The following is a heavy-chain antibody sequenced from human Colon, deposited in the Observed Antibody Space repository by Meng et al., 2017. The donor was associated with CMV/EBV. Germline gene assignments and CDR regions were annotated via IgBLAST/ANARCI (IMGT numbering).Heavy chain of an antibody. D-gene: IGHD3-10*01. CDR1: GASITTYY. J-gene: IGHJ4*02. CDR3: VRAAARGVPVDH. V-gene: IGHV4-4*07. Sequence: VHFQESGPALVKPSGTLSLSCSGFGASITTYYWAWIRQPAGKGLEFIGRLRPTGSIDYNPSLMSRVTMSVDTSKNQLSLNLKSVTAADTAVYYCVRAAARGVPVDHWGQGMLVTVSS. CDR2: LRPTGSI.